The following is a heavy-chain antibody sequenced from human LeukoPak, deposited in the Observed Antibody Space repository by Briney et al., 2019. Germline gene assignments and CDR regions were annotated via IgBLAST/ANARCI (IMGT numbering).Heavy chain of an antibody. J-gene: IGHJ5*02. D-gene: IGHD1-14*01. CDR1: GLTFSTYS. Sequence: GGSLRLSCGASGLTFSTYSMNWVRQAPGKGLEWVSYISSDSGTIYYADSVKGRFTISRDNAKDSLYLQMNSLRAEDTAVYYCARAAQPGFDPWGQGTLVTVSS. CDR3: ARAAQPGFDP. CDR2: ISSDSGTI. V-gene: IGHV3-48*01.